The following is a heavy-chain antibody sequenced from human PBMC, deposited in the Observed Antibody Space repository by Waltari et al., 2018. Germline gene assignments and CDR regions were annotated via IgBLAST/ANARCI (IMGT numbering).Heavy chain of an antibody. V-gene: IGHV4-34*01. CDR2: INHSGST. CDR3: ARNYDFWSGYYLLDY. D-gene: IGHD3-3*01. CDR1: GGSFSGYY. Sequence: QVQLQQWGAGLLKPSETLSLTCAVYGGSFSGYYWSWIRQPPGKGLEWIGEINHSGSTNYNPSLKSRVTISVDTSKNQFSLKLSSVTAADTAVYYCARNYDFWSGYYLLDYWGQGTLVTVSS. J-gene: IGHJ4*02.